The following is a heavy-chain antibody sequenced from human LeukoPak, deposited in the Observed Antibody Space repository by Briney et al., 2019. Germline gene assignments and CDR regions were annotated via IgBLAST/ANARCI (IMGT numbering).Heavy chain of an antibody. Sequence: SQTLSLTCANSLDTISTNSAACKWIRQSPSRGLEWLGRTYYRSKWYNDYAVSVKSRITINPDTSKNQFSLQLNSVTPENTALYYCARGLLVPAAMEVSGYNSFDPWGQGTLVTVSS. V-gene: IGHV6-1*01. D-gene: IGHD2-2*01. CDR1: LDTISTNSAA. CDR3: ARGLLVPAAMEVSGYNSFDP. J-gene: IGHJ5*02. CDR2: TYYRSKWYN.